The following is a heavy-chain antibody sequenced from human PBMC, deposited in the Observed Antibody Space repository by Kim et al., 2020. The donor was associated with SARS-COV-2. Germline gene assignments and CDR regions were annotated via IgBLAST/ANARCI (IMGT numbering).Heavy chain of an antibody. CDR2: IYHSGST. Sequence: SETLSLTCAVSGGSISSSNWWSWVRQPPGKGLEWIGEIYHSGSTNYNPSLKSRVTISVDKSKNQFSLKLSSVTAADTAVYYCARAIPQLGDSYYDILTGYYRHFDYWGQGTLVTVSS. D-gene: IGHD3-9*01. V-gene: IGHV4-4*02. CDR3: ARAIPQLGDSYYDILTGYYRHFDY. J-gene: IGHJ4*02. CDR1: GGSISSSNW.